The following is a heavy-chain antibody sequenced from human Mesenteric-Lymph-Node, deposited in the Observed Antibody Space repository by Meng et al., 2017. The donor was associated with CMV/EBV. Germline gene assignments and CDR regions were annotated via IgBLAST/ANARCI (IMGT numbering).Heavy chain of an antibody. Sequence: QVHLTQWGAGLLKPSGPLSLPCAVYGGSFSGYDWSWIRQPPGKGLEWIGEINHSGSTNYNPSLKSRVTISVDTSKNQFSLKLSSVTAADTAVYYCARHQRWLKSEGGFNYWGQGTLVTVSS. CDR3: ARHQRWLKSEGGFNY. CDR2: INHSGST. J-gene: IGHJ4*02. D-gene: IGHD4-23*01. CDR1: GGSFSGYD. V-gene: IGHV4-34*01.